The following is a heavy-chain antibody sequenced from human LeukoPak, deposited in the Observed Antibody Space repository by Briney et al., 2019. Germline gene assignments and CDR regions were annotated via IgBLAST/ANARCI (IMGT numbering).Heavy chain of an antibody. Sequence: GRSLRLSCAASGFTFSSYGMHWVRQAPGKGLEWVAVIWYDGSNKYYADSVKGRFTISRDNSKNTLYLQMNSLRAEDTGVYYCAKGPDYYDSSGLLNAFDIWGQGTMVTVSS. CDR3: AKGPDYYDSSGLLNAFDI. V-gene: IGHV3-33*03. CDR1: GFTFSSYG. D-gene: IGHD3-22*01. J-gene: IGHJ3*02. CDR2: IWYDGSNK.